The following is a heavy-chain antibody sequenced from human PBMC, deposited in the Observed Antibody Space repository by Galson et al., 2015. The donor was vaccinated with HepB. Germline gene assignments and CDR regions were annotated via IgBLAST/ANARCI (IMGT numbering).Heavy chain of an antibody. CDR1: GFTVSNNY. Sequence: SLRLSCAASGFTVSNNYMSWVRQAPGKGLEWVSIIYSGGSTYYVDSVKGRFTISRDNSKNTLYLQMNGLRAEDTAVYYCVKPRSGWYGAFDSWGQGTLVTVSS. CDR2: IYSGGST. CDR3: VKPRSGWYGAFDS. J-gene: IGHJ4*02. D-gene: IGHD6-19*01. V-gene: IGHV3-53*01.